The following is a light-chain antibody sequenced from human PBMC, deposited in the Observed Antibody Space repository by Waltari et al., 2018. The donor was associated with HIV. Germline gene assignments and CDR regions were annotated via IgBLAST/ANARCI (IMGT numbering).Light chain of an antibody. CDR1: SSNIGAGFD. J-gene: IGLJ2*01. CDR2: RTS. Sequence: HSVLTQPPSVSGAPGQRVTISCTGSSSNIGAGFDVHWYQHLPGTAPKLLIYRTSTRPSGVPDRFSGAKSGTSASLAITGLQAEDEADYYCQSYDSSLSALFGGGTKLTVL. CDR3: QSYDSSLSAL. V-gene: IGLV1-40*01.